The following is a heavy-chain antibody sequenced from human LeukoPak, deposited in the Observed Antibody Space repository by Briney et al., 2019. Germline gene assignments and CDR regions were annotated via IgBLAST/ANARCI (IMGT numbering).Heavy chain of an antibody. CDR3: ARIQRYGSGSRRIYYFDY. V-gene: IGHV4-59*01. D-gene: IGHD3-10*01. CDR2: IYYSGST. Sequence: KSSETLSLTCTVSGGSISSYYWSWIRQPPGKGLEWIGYIYYSGSTNYNPSLKSRVTISVDTSKNQFSLKLSSVTAADTAVYYCARIQRYGSGSRRIYYFDYWGQGTLVTVSS. CDR1: GGSISSYY. J-gene: IGHJ4*02.